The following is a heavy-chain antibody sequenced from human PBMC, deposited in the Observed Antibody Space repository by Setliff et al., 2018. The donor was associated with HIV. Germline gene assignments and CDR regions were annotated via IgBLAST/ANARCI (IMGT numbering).Heavy chain of an antibody. Sequence: SQTLSLTCAISGDNVSSDRTAWNWIRQSPSRGLEWLGRTHYRSRWYSDDATFVKSRITINPETSKNQFSLQLNSVTPEDTAVYFCARAGTTMAATGYYFDHWGQGTLVTVSS. CDR1: GDNVSSDRTA. D-gene: IGHD6-13*01. V-gene: IGHV6-1*01. CDR2: THYRSRWYS. CDR3: ARAGTTMAATGYYFDH. J-gene: IGHJ4*02.